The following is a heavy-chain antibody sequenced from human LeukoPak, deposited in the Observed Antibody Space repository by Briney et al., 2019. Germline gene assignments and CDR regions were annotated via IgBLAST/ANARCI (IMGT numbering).Heavy chain of an antibody. J-gene: IGHJ4*02. Sequence: GKSLRLSCAASGFPFNNHAMHWVRQAPGKGLEWVAVISYDGSNKYYADSVKGRFTISRDNSKNTLYLQMNSLRAEDTAVYYCARVPVLCGGDCPFDYWGQGTLVTVSS. V-gene: IGHV3-30*19. CDR2: ISYDGSNK. CDR1: GFPFNNHA. CDR3: ARVPVLCGGDCPFDY. D-gene: IGHD2-21*02.